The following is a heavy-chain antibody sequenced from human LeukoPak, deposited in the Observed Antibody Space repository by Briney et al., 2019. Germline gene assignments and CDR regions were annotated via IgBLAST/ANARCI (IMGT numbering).Heavy chain of an antibody. CDR3: ARVSAAAAGNY. CDR2: IYSGGST. Sequence: GGSLRLSCAASGFTVSSNYMSWVRQAPGKGLEWVSVIYSGGSTYYADSVKGRFTISRDNSKNTLYLQMTSLRAEDTAVYYCARVSAAAAGNYWGQGTLVTVSS. D-gene: IGHD6-25*01. J-gene: IGHJ4*02. CDR1: GFTVSSNY. V-gene: IGHV3-66*01.